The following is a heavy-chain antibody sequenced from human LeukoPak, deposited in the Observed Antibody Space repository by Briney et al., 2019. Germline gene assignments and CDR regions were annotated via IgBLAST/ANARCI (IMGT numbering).Heavy chain of an antibody. Sequence: GGSLRLSCAASGFAFSNYAMTWVRQAPGKGLEWVSVISGNGVLTYYADSVKGRFTISRDNSKSTLYLQMNSLRAEDTAIYYCAKCGDFWSVYYMHMWGQGTMVTVSS. D-gene: IGHD3-3*01. CDR3: AKCGDFWSVYYMHM. V-gene: IGHV3-23*01. CDR2: ISGNGVLT. J-gene: IGHJ3*02. CDR1: GFAFSNYA.